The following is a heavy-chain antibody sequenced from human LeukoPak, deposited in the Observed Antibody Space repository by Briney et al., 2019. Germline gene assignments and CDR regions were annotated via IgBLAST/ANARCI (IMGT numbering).Heavy chain of an antibody. D-gene: IGHD6-13*01. CDR3: ARKEYSSSWYAIDY. V-gene: IGHV3-48*04. CDR2: ISSSGYTI. Sequence: QPGGSLRLSCAASGFNFRTYAISWVRQAPGKGLEWLSYISSSGYTIYYADSVKGRFTISRDNAKNSLYLQMNSLRAEDAAVYYCARKEYSSSWYAIDYWGQGTLVTVSS. CDR1: GFNFRTYA. J-gene: IGHJ4*02.